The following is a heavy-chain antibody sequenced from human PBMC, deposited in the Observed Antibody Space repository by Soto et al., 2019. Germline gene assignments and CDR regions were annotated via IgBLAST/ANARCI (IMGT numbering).Heavy chain of an antibody. CDR1: GYTFTSYD. V-gene: IGHV1-8*01. CDR2: MNPNSGNT. CDR3: ARGTGNYRRMYNWFDP. D-gene: IGHD4-4*01. J-gene: IGHJ5*02. Sequence: GASVKVSCKASGYTFTSYDINWVRQATGQGLEWMGWMNPNSGNTGYAQKFQGRVTMTRNTSISTAYMELSSLRSEDTAVYYCARGTGNYRRMYNWFDPWGQGTLVTVSS.